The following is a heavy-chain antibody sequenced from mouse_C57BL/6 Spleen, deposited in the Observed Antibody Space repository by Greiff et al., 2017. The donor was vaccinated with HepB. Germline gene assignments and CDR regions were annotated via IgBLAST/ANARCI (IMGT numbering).Heavy chain of an antibody. CDR3: ARGSSGYVFAY. Sequence: EVKLMESGPGLVKPSQSLSLTCSVTGYSITSGYYWNWIRQFPGNKLEWMGYISYDGSNNYNPSLKNRISITRDTSKNQFFLKLNSVTTEDTATYYCARGSSGYVFAYWGQGTLVTVSA. V-gene: IGHV3-6*01. CDR1: GYSITSGYY. D-gene: IGHD3-2*02. CDR2: ISYDGSN. J-gene: IGHJ3*01.